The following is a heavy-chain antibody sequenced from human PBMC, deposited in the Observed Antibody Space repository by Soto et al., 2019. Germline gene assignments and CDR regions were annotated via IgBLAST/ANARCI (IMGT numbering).Heavy chain of an antibody. CDR3: ARVRAGGVGWFDP. J-gene: IGHJ5*02. Sequence: EVQLVESGGGLVQPGGSLRLSCVASGFTFSNHYIDWVRQAPGKGLEWVGRTRNKVNGYTTEYAASVKDRFTSSRDDSKNSAYLQMNSLKTEDTAVYYCARVRAGGVGWFDPWGQGTLVTVSS. V-gene: IGHV3-72*01. D-gene: IGHD3-16*01. CDR2: TRNKVNGYTT. CDR1: GFTFSNHY.